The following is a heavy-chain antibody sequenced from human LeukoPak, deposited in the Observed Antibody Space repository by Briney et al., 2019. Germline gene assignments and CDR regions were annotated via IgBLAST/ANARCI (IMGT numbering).Heavy chain of an antibody. D-gene: IGHD6-13*01. CDR3: ARDGSSWSFDH. J-gene: IGHJ4*02. V-gene: IGHV3-30*01. Sequence: GGSLRLSCAASGFTFSSYAMHWVRQAPGKGLEGVAVISHDGTNKYYADSVKGRFTISRDNSKNALYLQMNSLRAEDTAVYYCARDGSSWSFDHWGQGALVTVSS. CDR1: GFTFSSYA. CDR2: ISHDGTNK.